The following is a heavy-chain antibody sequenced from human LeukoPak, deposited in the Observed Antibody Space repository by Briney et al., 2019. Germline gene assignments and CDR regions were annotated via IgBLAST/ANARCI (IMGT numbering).Heavy chain of an antibody. J-gene: IGHJ1*01. CDR3: AKKAADGDYIQYFQH. Sequence: GGSLLLSCAASGFTFSSYAMSWVRQAPGKGLEWVSAISGSGGSTYYADSVKGRFTISRDNSKNTLYLQMNSLRAEDTAVYYCAKKAADGDYIQYFQHWGQGTLVTVSS. V-gene: IGHV3-23*01. CDR2: ISGSGGST. D-gene: IGHD4-17*01. CDR1: GFTFSSYA.